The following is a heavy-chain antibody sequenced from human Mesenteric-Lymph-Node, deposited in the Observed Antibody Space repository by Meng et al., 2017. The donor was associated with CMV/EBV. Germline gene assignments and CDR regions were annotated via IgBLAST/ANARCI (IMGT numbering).Heavy chain of an antibody. CDR3: ARISDWSGPTSTYFDF. CDR1: GDSISHFY. Sequence: SETLSLTCTVSGDSISHFYWSWIRQSPGKGLEWIVYFYHRGTTNYNPSLKSRISLSVDTSKNQFSPRLASVTAADTAVYYCARISDWSGPTSTYFDFWGRGTLVTVSS. J-gene: IGHJ4*02. V-gene: IGHV4-59*01. D-gene: IGHD3-3*01. CDR2: FYHRGTT.